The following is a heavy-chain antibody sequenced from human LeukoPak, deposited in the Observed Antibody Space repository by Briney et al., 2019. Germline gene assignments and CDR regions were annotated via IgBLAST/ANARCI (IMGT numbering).Heavy chain of an antibody. CDR2: ISGSGGST. V-gene: IGHV3-23*01. J-gene: IGHJ5*02. Sequence: GGSLRLSCAASGFTFSSYAMSWVRQAPGKGLEWVSAISGSGGSTYYADSVKGRFTISRDNSKSTLYLQMNSLRAEDTAVYYCAKEGQLGGDINWFDPWGQGTLVTVSS. D-gene: IGHD6-6*01. CDR1: GFTFSSYA. CDR3: AKEGQLGGDINWFDP.